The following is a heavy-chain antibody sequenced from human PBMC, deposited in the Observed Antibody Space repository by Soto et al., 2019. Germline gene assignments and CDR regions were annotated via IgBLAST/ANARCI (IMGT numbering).Heavy chain of an antibody. J-gene: IGHJ6*02. CDR3: ALPLLHRSGATAYYVFGSVFYAPSYHGVDV. CDR2: IFSNDEK. Sequence: SGPTLVNPTETLTLTCTVSGFSLSNARMGVSWIRQPPGKALEWLAHIFSNDEKSYSTSLKSRLTISKDTSKSQVVLTMTNMDPVDTAKYYCALPLLHRSGATAYYVFGSVFYAPSYHGVDVGGQGTRATFSS. D-gene: IGHD3-3*01. CDR1: GFSLSNARMG. V-gene: IGHV2-26*01.